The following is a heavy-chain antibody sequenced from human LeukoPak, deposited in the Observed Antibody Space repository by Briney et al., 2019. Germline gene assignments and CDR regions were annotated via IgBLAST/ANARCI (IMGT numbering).Heavy chain of an antibody. J-gene: IGHJ5*02. V-gene: IGHV4-38-2*01. Sequence: SETLSLTCAVSGYSISSGYYWGWIRQPPGKGLEWIGIIYHSGSTYYNPSLKGRVTISVDTSKNQFSLKLSSVTAADTAVYYCAKTYYYDSSGYNWFDPWGQGTLVTVSS. CDR1: GYSISSGYY. CDR3: AKTYYYDSSGYNWFDP. CDR2: IYHSGST. D-gene: IGHD3-22*01.